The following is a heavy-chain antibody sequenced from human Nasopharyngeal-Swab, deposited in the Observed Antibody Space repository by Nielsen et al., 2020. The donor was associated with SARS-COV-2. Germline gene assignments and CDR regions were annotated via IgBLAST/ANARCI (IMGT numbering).Heavy chain of an antibody. J-gene: IGHJ4*02. CDR3: ARLDSRSSGDY. V-gene: IGHV4-39*01. CDR1: GGSISSSSYS. Sequence: SETLSLTCTVSGGSISSSSYSRGWIRQPPGKGLEWIAQIYPSGSTNYNPSLKSRVTISVDTSKKQFSLKLNSVTAADTAVYYCARLDSRSSGDYWGQGSLVTVSS. CDR2: IYPSGST. D-gene: IGHD6-6*01.